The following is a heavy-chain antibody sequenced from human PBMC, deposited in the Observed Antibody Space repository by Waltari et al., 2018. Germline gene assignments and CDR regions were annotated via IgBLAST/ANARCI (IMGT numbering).Heavy chain of an antibody. J-gene: IGHJ6*02. CDR3: AKELSAAQKYGLDV. CDR2: IRSKAYGGTT. CDR1: GFTFGDYA. Sequence: EVQLVESGGGLVQPGRSLRLSCTASGFTFGDYAMSWFRQAPGKGLEWVGFIRSKAYGGTTEYAASVKGRFTISRDDSKSIAYLQMNSLKTEDTALYYCAKELSAAQKYGLDVWGQGTTVTVS. D-gene: IGHD2-2*01. V-gene: IGHV3-49*03.